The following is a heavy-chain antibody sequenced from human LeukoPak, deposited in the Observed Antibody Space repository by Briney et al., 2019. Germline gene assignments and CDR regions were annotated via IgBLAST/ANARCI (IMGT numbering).Heavy chain of an antibody. J-gene: IGHJ3*02. V-gene: IGHV3-30*02. CDR1: GFTFSSYG. D-gene: IGHD3-10*01. CDR2: IRYDGSNK. Sequence: GGSLRLSCAASGFTFSSYGMHWVRQAPGKGLEWVAFIRYDGSNKYYADSVKGRFTISRDNSKNTLYLQMNSLRAEDTAVYYCAKGPLLWFGINGAFDIWGQGTMVTVSS. CDR3: AKGPLLWFGINGAFDI.